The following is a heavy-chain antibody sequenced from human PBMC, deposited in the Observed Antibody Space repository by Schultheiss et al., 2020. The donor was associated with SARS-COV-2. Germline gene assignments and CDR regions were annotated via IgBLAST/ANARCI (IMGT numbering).Heavy chain of an antibody. CDR1: RLTFSSYG. CDR2: IRGSGGNT. D-gene: IGHD3-22*01. CDR3: AKVRYYDSSGYYYRPDAFDI. V-gene: IGHV3-30*02. Sequence: GGSLRLSCAASRLTFSSYGMHWVRQAPGKGLEWVAVIRGSGGNTFYADSVKGRFIMTRDNSKNTLYLQMNTLRVEDTAVYYCAKVRYYDSSGYYYRPDAFDIWGQGTMVTVSS. J-gene: IGHJ3*02.